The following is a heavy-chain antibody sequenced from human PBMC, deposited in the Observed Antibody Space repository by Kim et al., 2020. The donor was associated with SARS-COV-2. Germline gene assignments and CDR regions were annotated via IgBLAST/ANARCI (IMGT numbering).Heavy chain of an antibody. D-gene: IGHD5-18*01. CDR1: GFTFSSYA. CDR3: VKVDSSTYYYYGMDV. V-gene: IGHV3-64D*06. J-gene: IGHJ6*02. Sequence: GGSLRLSCSASGFTFSSYAMHWVRQAPGKGLEYVSAISSNGGSTYYADSVKGRFTISRDNSKNTLYLQMSSLRAEDTAVYYCVKVDSSTYYYYGMDVWGQGTTVTVSS. CDR2: ISSNGGST.